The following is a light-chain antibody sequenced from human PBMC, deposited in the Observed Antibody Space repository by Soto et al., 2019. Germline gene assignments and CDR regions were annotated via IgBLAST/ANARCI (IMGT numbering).Light chain of an antibody. V-gene: IGKV1-5*03. J-gene: IGKJ4*01. CDR1: QGVSSW. CDR3: QQYKSYSLT. Sequence: DIQMTKSPSSVSASVGDRVTITCRASQGVSSWLAWYQQKPGKAPKLLIYKASSLQSGVPSRFSGSGSGTEFTLTISSLQPDDFATYYCQQYKSYSLTFGGGTKVDIK. CDR2: KAS.